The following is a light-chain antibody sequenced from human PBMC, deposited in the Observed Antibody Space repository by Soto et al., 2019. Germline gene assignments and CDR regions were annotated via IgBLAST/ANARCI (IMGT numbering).Light chain of an antibody. J-gene: IGLJ1*01. CDR3: QSYYSCLSGYV. CDR1: SSNIGAGYD. CDR2: GNS. Sequence: QSVLTQPPSVSGAPGPRGTISCTWRSSNIGAGYDVHWYQQLPGTAPKLLIYGNSNRPSGVPDRFSGAKSGTSASLAITGLQAEDEADYYCQSYYSCLSGYVLGTGTKRTVL. V-gene: IGLV1-40*01.